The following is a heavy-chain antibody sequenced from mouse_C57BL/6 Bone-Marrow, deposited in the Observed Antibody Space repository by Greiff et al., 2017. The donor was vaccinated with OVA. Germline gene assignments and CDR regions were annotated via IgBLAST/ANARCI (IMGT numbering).Heavy chain of an antibody. CDR2: IDPSDSYT. Sequence: QVQLQQPGAELVMPGASVKLSCKASGYTFTSYWMHWVKQRPGQGLEWIGEIDPSDSYTNYNQKFKGKSTLTVDKSSSTAYMQLSSLTSEDSAVYYCARVHYYYGSSPFAYWGQGTLVTVSA. V-gene: IGHV1-69*01. D-gene: IGHD1-1*01. CDR1: GYTFTSYW. CDR3: ARVHYYYGSSPFAY. J-gene: IGHJ3*01.